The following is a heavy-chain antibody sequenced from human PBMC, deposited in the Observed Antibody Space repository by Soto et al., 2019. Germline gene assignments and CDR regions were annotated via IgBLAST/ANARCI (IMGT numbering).Heavy chain of an antibody. CDR1: GFSFTDYY. V-gene: IGHV3-11*01. D-gene: IGHD4-17*01. Sequence: QVQLVESGGGLVKPGGSLRLSCAASGFSFTDYYMTWLRQAPGKGLEWLSYISGRGDAIYYADSVKGRFTISRDNAKNSLYLQMNSLRAEDTAVYYCARANYGPDYWGQGTLVTVSS. CDR3: ARANYGPDY. J-gene: IGHJ4*02. CDR2: ISGRGDAI.